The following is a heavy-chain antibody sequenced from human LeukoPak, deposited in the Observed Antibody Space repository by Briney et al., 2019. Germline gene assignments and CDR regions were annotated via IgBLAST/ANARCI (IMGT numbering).Heavy chain of an antibody. V-gene: IGHV3-21*01. CDR3: AKDGLQWLVGDFDY. D-gene: IGHD6-19*01. CDR2: ISSSSSYI. CDR1: GFTFSSYS. Sequence: GGSLRLSCAASGFTFSSYSMNWVRQAPGKGLEWVSSISSSSSYIYYADSVKGRFTISRDNAKNSLYLQMNSLRAEDTAVYYCAKDGLQWLVGDFDYWGQGTLVTVSS. J-gene: IGHJ4*02.